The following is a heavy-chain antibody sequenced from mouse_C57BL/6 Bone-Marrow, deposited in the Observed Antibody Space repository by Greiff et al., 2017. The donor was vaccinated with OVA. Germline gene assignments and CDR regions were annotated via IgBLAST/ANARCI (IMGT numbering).Heavy chain of an antibody. CDR1: GYTFTSYW. CDR2: IHPSDSDT. D-gene: IGHD1-1*01. V-gene: IGHV1-74*01. CDR3: AIWGGVVAKGAMDY. Sequence: VQLQQPGAELVKPGASVKVSCKASGYTFTSYWMHWVKQRPGQGLEWIGRIHPSDSDTNYNQKFKGKATLTVDKSSSTSSMQLSILTSEDSAVYYCAIWGGVVAKGAMDYGGQGTSVTVSS. J-gene: IGHJ4*01.